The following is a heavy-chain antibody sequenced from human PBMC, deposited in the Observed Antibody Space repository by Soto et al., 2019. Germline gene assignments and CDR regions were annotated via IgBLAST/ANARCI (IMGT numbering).Heavy chain of an antibody. CDR2: VLTSGAT. CDR1: GFTFNNYA. J-gene: IGHJ5*01. CDR3: AKDWFDY. V-gene: IGHV3-23*01. Sequence: EVQLLESGGGLVQPGGSLRLSCAASGFTFNNYAMTWVRQAPGKGLEWVSTVLTSGATYYADSVRGRFTISRDNSKSTLYLQMNSLRVDETAEYYCAKDWFDYWGQGTLVTVSS.